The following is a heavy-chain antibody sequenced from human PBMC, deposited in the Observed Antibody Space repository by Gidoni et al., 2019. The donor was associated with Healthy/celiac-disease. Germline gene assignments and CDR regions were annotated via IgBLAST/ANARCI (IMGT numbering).Heavy chain of an antibody. CDR2: MNTKSGNT. V-gene: IGHV1-8*01. CDR1: GYTFTRYD. J-gene: IGHJ6*02. CDR3: ARDAYSSSWYHYYYYYGRDV. Sequence: HVQLVQSGAEVKKPGASVKVSCSASGYTFTRYDIHWVRQATGQGLEWKGWMNTKSGNTGYGKKFQGRGNKTRNTTISTADRELSSLRTENTAVYYWARDAYSSSWYHYYYYYGRDVWGQGTTVTVSS. D-gene: IGHD6-13*01.